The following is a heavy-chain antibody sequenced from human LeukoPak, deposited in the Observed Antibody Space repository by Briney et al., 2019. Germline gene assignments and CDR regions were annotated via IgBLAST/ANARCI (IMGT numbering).Heavy chain of an antibody. CDR2: ISTSSSYI. CDR1: GFTFSSYS. CDR3: ARDSSLHDAFDI. D-gene: IGHD2-2*01. J-gene: IGHJ3*02. Sequence: GGSLRLSCAAYGFTFSSYSMNWVHQAPGKGLEWVSFISTSSSYIYYADSVKGRFTISRDNAKNSLYLEMNSLRAEDTAVYYCARDSSLHDAFDIWGQGTMVTVSS. V-gene: IGHV3-21*01.